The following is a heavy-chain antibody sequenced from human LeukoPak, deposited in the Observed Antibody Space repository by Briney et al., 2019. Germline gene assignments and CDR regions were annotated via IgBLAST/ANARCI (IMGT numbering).Heavy chain of an antibody. CDR2: IKKDGSEK. Sequence: GGSLRLSCAASGFTFSSYAMSWVRQAPGKGLEWVANIKKDGSEKYYVDSVKGRFTISRDNAKNSLYLQMNSLRPEDTAVYYCARDPYSGSYGDYYYYYMDVWGKGTTVTISS. CDR1: GFTFSSYA. D-gene: IGHD1-26*01. J-gene: IGHJ6*03. CDR3: ARDPYSGSYGDYYYYYMDV. V-gene: IGHV3-7*01.